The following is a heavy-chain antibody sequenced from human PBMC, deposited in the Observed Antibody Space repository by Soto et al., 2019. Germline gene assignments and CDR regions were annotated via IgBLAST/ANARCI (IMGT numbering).Heavy chain of an antibody. V-gene: IGHV4-4*02. J-gene: IGHJ6*02. Sequence: PSETLSLTCAVSGGSISSSNCWSWVRQPPGKGLEWIGEIYHSGSTNFNPSLKSRVTISVDKSKNQFSLKLNSVTAADTAVYYCARVSGSYYYGMDVWGQGTTVT. CDR1: GGSISSSNC. CDR2: IYHSGST. CDR3: ARVSGSYYYGMDV.